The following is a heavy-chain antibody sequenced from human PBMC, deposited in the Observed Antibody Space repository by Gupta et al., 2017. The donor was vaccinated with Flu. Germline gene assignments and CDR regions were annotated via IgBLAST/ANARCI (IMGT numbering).Heavy chain of an antibody. Sequence: QLQVQESGPGLVKPSETLSLTCAVSGGSIRSSNYYWAWIRQPPGKGLGWIGNVFSSGSAYYNPSLRSRVTIFVDTSKNQFSLELTSVTAADTAVYYCARRPLGYGDYFYYYYFDVWGEGTTVVGSS. CDR2: VFSSGSA. CDR1: GGSIRSSNYY. V-gene: IGHV4-39*01. D-gene: IGHD4-17*01. J-gene: IGHJ6*03. CDR3: ARRPLGYGDYFYYYYFDV.